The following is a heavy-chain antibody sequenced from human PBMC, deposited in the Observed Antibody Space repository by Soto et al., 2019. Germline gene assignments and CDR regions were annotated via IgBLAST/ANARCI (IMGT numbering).Heavy chain of an antibody. V-gene: IGHV3-23*01. D-gene: IGHD4-4*01. CDR2: VRGKSRST. Sequence: EVQRLESGGGSVQPGEALRLACAASGFSFSSYAMGWVLQVPGTGLECGSAVRGKSRSTWYADCAKGRFTVSRDNFQNTEHLQMDSVRVEDKSGYTCAKMTPYSFDYRDAVAVGGQWTSVTVAS. CDR1: GFSFSSYA. CDR3: AKMTPYSFDYRDAVAV. J-gene: IGHJ3*01.